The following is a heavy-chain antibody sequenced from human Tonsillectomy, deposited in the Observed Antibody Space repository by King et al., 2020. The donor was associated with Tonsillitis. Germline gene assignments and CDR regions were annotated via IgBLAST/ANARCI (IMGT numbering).Heavy chain of an antibody. V-gene: IGHV1-2*02. D-gene: IGHD2-15*01. Sequence: VQLVQSGAEVKKPGASVKVSCKASGYTFTGYYMHWERQAPGQGLEWMGWINPNSGGTNYAQKFQGRVTMTRDTSISTAYMELSRLRSDDTAVYYCARPLGYCSGGSCYDFSYWGQGTLVTVSS. CDR3: ARPLGYCSGGSCYDFSY. J-gene: IGHJ4*02. CDR2: INPNSGGT. CDR1: GYTFTGYY.